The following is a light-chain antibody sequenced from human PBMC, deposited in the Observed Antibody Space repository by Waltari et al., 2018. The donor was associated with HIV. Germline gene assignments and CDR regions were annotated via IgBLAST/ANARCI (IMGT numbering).Light chain of an antibody. J-gene: IGKJ1*01. V-gene: IGKV3-15*01. CDR1: QNVGNN. CDR3: QHYDNWSRT. CDR2: GAS. Sequence: EVVVTQTPAALSVFPGNAGPLSCTTSQNVGNNVAWYQKKLGRAPRLLIYGASTRATGVPGKFGGSGSGTEFNFTIASLQAEDSAVYYCQHYDNWSRTFGPGTTVEI.